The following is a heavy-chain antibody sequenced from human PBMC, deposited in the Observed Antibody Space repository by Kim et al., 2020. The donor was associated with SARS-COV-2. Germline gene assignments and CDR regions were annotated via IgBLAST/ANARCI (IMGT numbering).Heavy chain of an antibody. J-gene: IGHJ5*02. D-gene: IGHD3-3*01. V-gene: IGHV4-39*01. CDR1: GGSISSSSYY. CDR3: ARHSGNITIFGVVKRDNWFDP. CDR2: IYYSGST. Sequence: SETLSLTCTVSGGSISSSSYYWGWIRQPPGKGLEWIGSIYYSGSTYYNPSLKSRVTISVDTSKNQFSLKLSSVTAADTAVYYCARHSGNITIFGVVKRDNWFDPWGQGTLVTVSS.